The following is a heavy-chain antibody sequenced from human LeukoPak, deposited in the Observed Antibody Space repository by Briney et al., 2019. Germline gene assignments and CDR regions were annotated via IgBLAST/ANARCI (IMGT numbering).Heavy chain of an antibody. CDR3: ARDGGTYGDYVYFDY. D-gene: IGHD4-17*01. J-gene: IGHJ4*02. V-gene: IGHV3-30-3*01. CDR2: ISYDGNNK. CDR1: GFTFSGYA. Sequence: GRSLRLSCAASGFTFSGYAMHWVRQAPGKGLEWVAVISYDGNNKYYADSAKGRFTISRDNSKNTLYLQMNSLRAEDTAVYYCARDGGTYGDYVYFDYWGQGTLVTVSS.